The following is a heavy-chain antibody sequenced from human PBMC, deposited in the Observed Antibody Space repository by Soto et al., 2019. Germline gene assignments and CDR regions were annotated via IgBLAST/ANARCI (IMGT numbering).Heavy chain of an antibody. V-gene: IGHV4-4*07. CDR2: IYTSGST. CDR3: ARYRGAARPRWGVNWFDP. D-gene: IGHD6-6*01. J-gene: IGHJ5*02. CDR1: GGSISSYY. Sequence: PSETLSLTCTVSGGSISSYYWSWIRQPAGKGLEWIGRIYTSGSTNYNPSLKSRVTMSVDTSKNQFSLKLSSVTAADTAVYYCARYRGAARPRWGVNWFDPWGQGTLVTVSS.